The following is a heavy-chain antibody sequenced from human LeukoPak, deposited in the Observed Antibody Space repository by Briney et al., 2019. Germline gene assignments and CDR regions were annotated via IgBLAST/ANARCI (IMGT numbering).Heavy chain of an antibody. Sequence: ASVKVSCKASGCTFTNYGISWVRQAPGQGLEWMGWISAYNGNTNYPQKLQGRVTITTDTSTSTAYMELRSLRSDDTAVYYCARDLPLLWFGELLGDYWGQGTLVTVSS. CDR1: GCTFTNYG. V-gene: IGHV1-18*01. CDR3: ARDLPLLWFGELLGDY. D-gene: IGHD3-10*01. J-gene: IGHJ4*02. CDR2: ISAYNGNT.